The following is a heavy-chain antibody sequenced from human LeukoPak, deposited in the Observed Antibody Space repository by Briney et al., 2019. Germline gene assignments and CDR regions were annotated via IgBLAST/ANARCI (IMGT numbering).Heavy chain of an antibody. Sequence: SQTLSLTCAISGDSVSSNSAAWNWIRQSPSRGLEWLGRTYYMPKWFNDYAVSVKSRITINPDTSKNQFSLQLNSVTPEDTAVYYCARWGHQKGALDIWGQGTMVTVSS. CDR2: TYYMPKWFN. J-gene: IGHJ3*02. CDR3: ARWGHQKGALDI. CDR1: GDSVSSNSAA. V-gene: IGHV6-1*01. D-gene: IGHD3-16*01.